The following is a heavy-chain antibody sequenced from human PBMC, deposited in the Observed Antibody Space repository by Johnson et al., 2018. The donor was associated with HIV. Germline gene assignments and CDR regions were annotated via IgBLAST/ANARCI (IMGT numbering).Heavy chain of an antibody. V-gene: IGHV3-30*03. D-gene: IGHD2-2*01. Sequence: QVQLVESGGGVVQPGRSLRLSCAASGFTFSNYGLHWVRQAPGKGLEWVALMSYDGSNKYTADSVKGRFTISRDNAKNSLYLKMNSLRAEDTAVYYCARDRPDIVVVPGAIDAFDIWGQGTMVTVSS. J-gene: IGHJ3*02. CDR2: MSYDGSNK. CDR3: ARDRPDIVVVPGAIDAFDI. CDR1: GFTFSNYG.